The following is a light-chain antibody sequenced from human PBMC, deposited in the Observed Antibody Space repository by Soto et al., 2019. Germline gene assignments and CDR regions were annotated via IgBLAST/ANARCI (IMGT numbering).Light chain of an antibody. J-gene: IGKJ5*01. Sequence: DIVMTQSPDSLAVSLGERATINCKSSQSVLFSSNNKNYLAWYQQKPGQPPKLLIYWASTRESGVPDRFIGSGSGTDFTLTISSLQAEDVAVYYCQQYYSTPSFGQGTRLEI. CDR1: QSVLFSSNNKNY. CDR3: QQYYSTPS. CDR2: WAS. V-gene: IGKV4-1*01.